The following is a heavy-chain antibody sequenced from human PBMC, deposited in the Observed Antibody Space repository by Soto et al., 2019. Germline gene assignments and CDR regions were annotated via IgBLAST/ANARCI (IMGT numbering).Heavy chain of an antibody. D-gene: IGHD3-16*01. V-gene: IGHV1-69*01. J-gene: IGHJ3*01. CDR1: GDTFSSYS. CDR2: IIPIFAKP. CDR3: ASGRGIWQSLSV. Sequence: QVQLIQSGAELKRPGSSVKVSCKASGDTFSSYSITWLRQAPGQRLEWMWGIIPIFAKPTYAQKFQGRVVIAADDSSITVYMELTRLTSYGTSVYDWASGRGIWQSLSVLGQGT.